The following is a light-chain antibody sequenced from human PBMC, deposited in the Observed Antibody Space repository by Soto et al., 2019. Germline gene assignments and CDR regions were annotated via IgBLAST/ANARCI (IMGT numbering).Light chain of an antibody. CDR2: EVT. J-gene: IGLJ2*01. Sequence: QSALTQPPSASGSPGQSVTISCTGTSSDIGAYYYVSWYQQHSGKAPKLLIYEVTKRPSGVPDRFSGSKSGNTASLTVSGLQAEDEADYYCNSYAGSNILFGGGTKVTVL. CDR3: NSYAGSNIL. V-gene: IGLV2-8*01. CDR1: SSDIGAYYY.